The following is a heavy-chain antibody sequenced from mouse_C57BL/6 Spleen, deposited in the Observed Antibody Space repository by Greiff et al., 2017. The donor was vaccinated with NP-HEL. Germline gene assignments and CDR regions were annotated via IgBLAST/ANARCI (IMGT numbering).Heavy chain of an antibody. J-gene: IGHJ4*01. D-gene: IGHD1-1*01. CDR3: ARSLLFITTVVATNAMDY. CDR2: IYPRSGNT. CDR1: GYTFTSYG. V-gene: IGHV1-81*01. Sequence: VQLQQSGAELARPGASVKLSCKASGYTFTSYGISWVKQRTGQGLEWIGEIYPRSGNTYYNEKFKGKATLTADKSSSTAYMELRSLTSEDSAVYFCARSLLFITTVVATNAMDYWGQGTSVTVSS.